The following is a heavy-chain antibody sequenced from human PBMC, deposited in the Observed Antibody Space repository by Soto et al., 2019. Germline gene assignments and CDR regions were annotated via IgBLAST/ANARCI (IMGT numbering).Heavy chain of an antibody. CDR3: ARDVPYSQQYKSAMDV. CDR1: GGSINGFY. V-gene: IGHV4-4*07. Sequence: QVQLQESGPGLLKPSETLSLTCTVSGGSINGFYWSWIRQPAGKGLEWIGRVYASGTTNYNPSLKSRVTMSLDTSKNQFSLKVTSVTAADTAVYYCARDVPYSQQYKSAMDVWGQGTTVTVSS. CDR2: VYASGTT. J-gene: IGHJ6*02. D-gene: IGHD1-1*01.